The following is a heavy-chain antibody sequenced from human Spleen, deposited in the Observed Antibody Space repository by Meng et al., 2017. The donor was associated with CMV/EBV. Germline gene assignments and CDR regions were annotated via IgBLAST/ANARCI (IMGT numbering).Heavy chain of an antibody. V-gene: IGHV4-30-2*01. CDR3: ARAVEYYFDS. J-gene: IGHJ4*02. Sequence: LTCAVSGGYSSSGGCSWRGIRQPPGRGLEWSGYIYHSGSTDYNPSLKSGVTISVDRSKNQFAMKLSSVTAADTAVYYCARAVEYYFDSWGQGTLVTVSS. CDR1: GGYSSSGGCS. CDR2: IYHSGST.